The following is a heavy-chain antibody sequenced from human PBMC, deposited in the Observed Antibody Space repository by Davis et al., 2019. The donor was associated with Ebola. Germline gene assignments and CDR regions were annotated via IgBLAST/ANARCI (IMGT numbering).Heavy chain of an antibody. J-gene: IGHJ6*02. V-gene: IGHV3-23*01. CDR1: GYTFRIHA. D-gene: IGHD1-14*01. Sequence: GESLKISCAASGYTFRIHAMTWVRQAPGKGLEWVSALSGSGGLSYYADSVKGRFTLSRDNSKNTLYLQMDSLTAEDTAVYYCARGGETVTGTASHGMDVWGQGTTVTV. CDR3: ARGGETVTGTASHGMDV. CDR2: LSGSGGLS.